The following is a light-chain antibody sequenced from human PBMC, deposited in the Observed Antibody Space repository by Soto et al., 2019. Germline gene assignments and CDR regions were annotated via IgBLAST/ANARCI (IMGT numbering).Light chain of an antibody. CDR3: QHLHNYLPT. CDR1: QGISRD. J-gene: IGKJ4*01. Sequence: DIQVTQSPSFMSASVGDRVTITCRASQGISRDLAWYQQKPGKAPNLLIYDASTLQSGVPSRFSASGSGTEFSLTISSLQAEDFATYYCQHLHNYLPTFGGGTKVEIK. V-gene: IGKV1-9*01. CDR2: DAS.